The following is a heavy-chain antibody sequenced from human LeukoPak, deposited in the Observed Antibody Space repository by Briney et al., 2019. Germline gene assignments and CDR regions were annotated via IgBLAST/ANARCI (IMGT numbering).Heavy chain of an antibody. V-gene: IGHV3-33*08. D-gene: IGHD3-22*01. CDR2: IWYDGSNK. CDR3: ARDGTSFVDSSGYRSYFDY. CDR1: GFTFSSCG. Sequence: GGSLRLSCAASGFTFSSCGMHWVRQAPPKGLDWVDGIWYDGSNKYYADSVKGRFTISRDNSKNTLYLQMNSLRAEDTAVYYCARDGTSFVDSSGYRSYFDYWGQGTLVTVSS. J-gene: IGHJ4*02.